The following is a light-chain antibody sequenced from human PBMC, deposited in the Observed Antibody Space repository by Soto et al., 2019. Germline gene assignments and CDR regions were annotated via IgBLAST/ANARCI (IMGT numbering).Light chain of an antibody. CDR1: QSVRSPY. J-gene: IGKJ1*01. Sequence: EIVLTQSPGTLSLSPGERATLSCRASQSVRSPYLGWYQQKPGQAPSLLIYGISSRATGIPDRFSGSGSGTDFTLIISRLEPEDFAVYYCQQYSMSPWTFGQGTKVEVK. CDR3: QQYSMSPWT. V-gene: IGKV3-20*01. CDR2: GIS.